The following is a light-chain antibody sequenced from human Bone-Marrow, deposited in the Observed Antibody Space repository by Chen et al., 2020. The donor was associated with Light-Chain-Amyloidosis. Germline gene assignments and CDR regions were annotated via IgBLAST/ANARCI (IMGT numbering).Light chain of an antibody. Sequence: SFVLTQSPSVSMAPGQTASITCGGNDIGSKSVHWYQPRPGPAPVLVIYYDTDRPSGIPARCSGSNSGGTATLTIRRVEAGDEADYYCHVWDATTLHVVFGGGTKLTVL. CDR2: YDT. CDR1: DIGSKS. V-gene: IGLV3-21*04. CDR3: HVWDATTLHVV. J-gene: IGLJ2*01.